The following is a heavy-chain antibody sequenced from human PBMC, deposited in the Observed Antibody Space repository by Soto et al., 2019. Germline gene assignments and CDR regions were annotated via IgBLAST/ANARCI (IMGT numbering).Heavy chain of an antibody. V-gene: IGHV4-30-2*01. D-gene: IGHD3-22*01. CDR2: ISHSGTT. CDR1: GGSISSGAYS. J-gene: IGHJ3*02. Sequence: KTSETLSLTCAVSGGSISSGAYSWSWIRQAPGKGLEWIGFISHSGTTYYNPSLKSRVTMSVDISNNQFSLKLTSVTAADTAVFYCARWMRGSGYFRSFDIWGQGTMVTVSS. CDR3: ARWMRGSGYFRSFDI.